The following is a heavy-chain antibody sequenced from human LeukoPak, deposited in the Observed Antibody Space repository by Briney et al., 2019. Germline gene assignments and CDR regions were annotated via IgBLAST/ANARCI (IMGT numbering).Heavy chain of an antibody. D-gene: IGHD3-16*01. CDR3: ARHGCYDS. J-gene: IGHJ4*02. Sequence: GESLKISCKGSGFTFSTYSFAWVRQMPGKGLEWMGVIYAGDSSTRYSPSFQGQVTISVDKSISTVYLQWSSLKASDSAIYYCARHGCYDSWGQGTLVTVSS. CDR2: IYAGDSST. CDR1: GFTFSTYS. V-gene: IGHV5-51*01.